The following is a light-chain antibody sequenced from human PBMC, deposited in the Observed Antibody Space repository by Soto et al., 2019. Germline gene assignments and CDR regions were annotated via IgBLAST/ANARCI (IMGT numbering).Light chain of an antibody. V-gene: IGKV3-15*01. J-gene: IGKJ2*01. CDR3: QQYNIWPPLYT. CDR2: GAC. CDR1: QTVSDN. Sequence: EIVLTQSPAILSASPGERATLSCRASQTVSDNLAWYQQKPGQSPRLLIYGACTRDTDIPVRFSGSGSGTEFTLTISSLQSEDFAVYYCQQYNIWPPLYTFGQGTKL.